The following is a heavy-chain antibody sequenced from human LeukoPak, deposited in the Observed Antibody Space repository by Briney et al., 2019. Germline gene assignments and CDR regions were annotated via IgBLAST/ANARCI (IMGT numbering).Heavy chain of an antibody. CDR2: IKPNSGGT. CDR3: ARFYGIAVADPKLYYYYYYMDV. V-gene: IGHV1-2*02. Sequence: ASVKVSCKASGYTFTGHSMYWVRQGPGQGLEWMGWIKPNSGGTNYAQKFQGRVTMTRDTSISTAYMELSRLRSDDTAVYYCARFYGIAVADPKLYYYYYYMDVWGKGTTVTVSS. J-gene: IGHJ6*03. D-gene: IGHD6-19*01. CDR1: GYTFTGHS.